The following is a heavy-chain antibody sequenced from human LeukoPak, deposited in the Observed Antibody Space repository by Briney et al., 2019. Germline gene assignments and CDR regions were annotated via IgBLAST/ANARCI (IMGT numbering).Heavy chain of an antibody. J-gene: IGHJ5*02. D-gene: IGHD1-26*01. CDR1: GGSISSYY. Sequence: SETLSLTCTVSGGSISSYYWSWIRQPPGKGLEWIGCIYYGGSTNYNPSLKSRVIISVDMSKNQFSLKLSSVTAADTAVYYCARHAIVGATFNWFDPWGQGTLVAVPS. CDR2: IYYGGST. V-gene: IGHV4-59*08. CDR3: ARHAIVGATFNWFDP.